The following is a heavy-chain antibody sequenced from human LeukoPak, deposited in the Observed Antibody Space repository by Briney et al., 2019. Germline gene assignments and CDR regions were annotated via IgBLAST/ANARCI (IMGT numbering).Heavy chain of an antibody. CDR2: IKQDGSEK. V-gene: IGHV3-7*04. Sequence: GGSLRLSCVASGFTFSSYWMHWVRQAPGKGLEWVANIKQDGSEKYYVDSVKGRFTISRDNAKNSLYLQMNSLRAEDTAVYYCARVKAYYDFWSGTSNWFDPWGQGTLVTVSS. CDR3: ARVKAYYDFWSGTSNWFDP. J-gene: IGHJ5*02. CDR1: GFTFSSYW. D-gene: IGHD3-3*01.